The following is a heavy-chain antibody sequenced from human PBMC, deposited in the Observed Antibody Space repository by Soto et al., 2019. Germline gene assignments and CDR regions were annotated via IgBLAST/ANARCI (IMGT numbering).Heavy chain of an antibody. CDR1: GFTFSTYA. Sequence: EVQLLESGGGLVQPGGSLRLYCAESGFTFSTYAMSWVRQAPGKGLVWVSAISGSGGSTFYADSVKGRFTISRDKSMNTLFLQMNSLRTEDTAVYYCAQLRGFGVVAAYDIWGPGTMFNVSS. CDR2: ISGSGGST. J-gene: IGHJ3*02. D-gene: IGHD3-10*01. V-gene: IGHV3-23*01. CDR3: AQLRGFGVVAAYDI.